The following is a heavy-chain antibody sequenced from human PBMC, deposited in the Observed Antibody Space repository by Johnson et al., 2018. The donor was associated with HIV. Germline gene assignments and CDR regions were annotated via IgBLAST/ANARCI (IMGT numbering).Heavy chain of an antibody. V-gene: IGHV3-30-3*01. J-gene: IGHJ3*02. Sequence: QVQVVESGGGVVQPGRSLRLSCAASGFTFSSYAMHWVRQAPGKGLEWVAVISYDGSNKYYADSVKGRFTISRDNSKNTLYLQMNSLRAEDTAVYYCARGRARAFEIWGQGTMVTVSS. CDR1: GFTFSSYA. CDR2: ISYDGSNK. CDR3: ARGRARAFEI. D-gene: IGHD5-12*01.